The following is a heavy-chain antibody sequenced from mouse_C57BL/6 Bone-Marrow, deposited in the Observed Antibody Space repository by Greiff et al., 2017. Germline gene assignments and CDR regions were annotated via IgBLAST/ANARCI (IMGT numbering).Heavy chain of an antibody. CDR2: IYPSDSET. V-gene: IGHV1-61*01. D-gene: IGHD1-1*01. CDR1: GYTFTSYW. J-gene: IGHJ3*01. CDR3: ARRGITTVGGFAF. Sequence: QVQLQQPGAELVRPGSSVKLSCKASGYTFTSYWMDWVKQRPGQGLEWIGNIYPSDSETHYNQKFKDKATLTVDKSSSTAYMPLSSLTSEDSAVYYCARRGITTVGGFAFWGQGTLVTVSA.